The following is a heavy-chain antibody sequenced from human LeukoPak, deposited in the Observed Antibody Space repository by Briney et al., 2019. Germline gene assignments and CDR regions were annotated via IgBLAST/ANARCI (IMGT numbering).Heavy chain of an antibody. CDR1: GASLSTGVYY. D-gene: IGHD6-13*01. J-gene: IGHJ4*02. Sequence: LSETLSLTCSVSGASLSTGVYYWSWLRQPPGKGLEWIGYVPHRGSPDYNPSLRSRVSILMDRSKNQFSLKLTSVTAADTAVYYCAKGHASSWYAWFDYWGQGTLVTVSS. CDR2: VPHRGSP. CDR3: AKGHASSWYAWFDY. V-gene: IGHV4-30-2*01.